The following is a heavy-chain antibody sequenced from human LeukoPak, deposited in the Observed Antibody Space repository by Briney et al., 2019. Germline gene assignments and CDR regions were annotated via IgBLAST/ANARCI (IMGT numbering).Heavy chain of an antibody. J-gene: IGHJ4*02. CDR2: IYYSGST. CDR1: GGSISSSSYY. Sequence: SETLSLTCTVSGGSISSSSYYWGWIRQPPGKGLEWIGSIYYSGSTYFNPSLKSRVTISVDTSKNQFSLKLSSVTAADTAVYYCARDLIQHLFLDYWGQGTLVTVSS. V-gene: IGHV4-39*07. CDR3: ARDLIQHLFLDY. D-gene: IGHD5-18*01.